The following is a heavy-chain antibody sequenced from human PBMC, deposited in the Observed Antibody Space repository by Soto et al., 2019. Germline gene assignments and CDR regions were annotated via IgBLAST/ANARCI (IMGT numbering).Heavy chain of an antibody. Sequence: PSETLSLTCTVSGGSISSYYWSWIRQPPGKGLEWIGYIYYSGSTKYNPSLKSRVTLSVDLSKNQFSLKLSSVTAADTAVYYCARDFRDDSGSYYYYFDYWGQGNMVTVSS. CDR2: IYYSGST. J-gene: IGHJ4*02. CDR3: ARDFRDDSGSYYYYFDY. CDR1: GGSISSYY. V-gene: IGHV4-59*01. D-gene: IGHD3-10*01.